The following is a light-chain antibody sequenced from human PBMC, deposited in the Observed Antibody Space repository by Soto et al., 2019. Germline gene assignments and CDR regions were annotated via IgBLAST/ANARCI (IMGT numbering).Light chain of an antibody. V-gene: IGKV2-24*01. J-gene: IGKJ1*01. Sequence: DFVLTQTPLSLNATLGQPASISCKSSQGLAHSDGNTYLSWLQQRPGQPPRPLIYKTSNRFSGVPDRCSGSGAGTDFTLKISKVEAEDVWVYCCVEAALLPHAFGHGTKVEIK. CDR1: QGLAHSDGNTY. CDR2: KTS. CDR3: VEAALLPHA.